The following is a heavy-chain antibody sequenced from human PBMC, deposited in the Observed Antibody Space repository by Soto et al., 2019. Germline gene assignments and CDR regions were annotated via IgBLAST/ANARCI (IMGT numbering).Heavy chain of an antibody. J-gene: IGHJ4*02. V-gene: IGHV3-23*01. CDR1: GFTFSNYA. D-gene: IGHD6-19*01. CDR3: AKEGTSGLYYFDY. Sequence: GSLRLSCAASGFTFSNYAMNWVRQAPGKGLEWVSTISGSGGGPYYADSVKGRFTISRDNSKNTLYLQMNSLRAGDSAIYYCAKEGTSGLYYFDYWGQGTLVTVSS. CDR2: ISGSGGGP.